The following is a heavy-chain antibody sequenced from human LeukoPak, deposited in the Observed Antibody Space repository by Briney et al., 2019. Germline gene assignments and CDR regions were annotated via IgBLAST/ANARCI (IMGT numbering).Heavy chain of an antibody. J-gene: IGHJ4*02. V-gene: IGHV4-38-2*02. Sequence: SETLSLTCAVSGYSISSNYFWGWIRQPPGKGREGIGAISHTGTTFYKPSLKTRLSISLDTSKKQFSLKVNSVTAADPAVYYCVRDIGQLRSDYWGQGTLVTVSS. CDR3: VRDIGQLRSDY. CDR2: ISHTGTT. D-gene: IGHD2-2*01. CDR1: GYSISSNYF.